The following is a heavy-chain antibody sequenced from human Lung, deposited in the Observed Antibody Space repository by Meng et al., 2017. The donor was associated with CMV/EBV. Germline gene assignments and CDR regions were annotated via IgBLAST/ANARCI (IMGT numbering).Heavy chain of an antibody. D-gene: IGHD2-2*01. Sequence: SXTXSLXCTVSGGXISSSSYYWGWIRQPPGKGLEGTGNIFYSGSTYYSPSLKSRVTISVDTSKNQFSLKPSSVTAADTAVYYCARILGIYCSSTSCFGWYFDYXGQGXLVTVSS. V-gene: IGHV4-39*07. CDR3: ARILGIYCSSTSCFGWYFDY. CDR1: GGXISSSSYY. CDR2: IFYSGST. J-gene: IGHJ4*02.